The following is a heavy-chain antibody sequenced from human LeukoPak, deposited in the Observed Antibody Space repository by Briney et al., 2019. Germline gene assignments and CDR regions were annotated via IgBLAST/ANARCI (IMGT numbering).Heavy chain of an antibody. V-gene: IGHV3-11*04. CDR3: ARDAGVVIFNWFDP. D-gene: IGHD3-3*01. Sequence: PGGSLRLSCAASGFTFSDYYMSWIRQAPGKGLEWVSYISSSGSTIYYADSVKGRFTISRDNAKNSLYLQMNSLRAEDTAVYYCARDAGVVIFNWFDPWGQGTLVTVSS. CDR2: ISSSGSTI. CDR1: GFTFSDYY. J-gene: IGHJ5*02.